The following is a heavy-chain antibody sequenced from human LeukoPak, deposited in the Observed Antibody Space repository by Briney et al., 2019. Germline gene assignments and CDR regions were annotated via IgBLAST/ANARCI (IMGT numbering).Heavy chain of an antibody. D-gene: IGHD3-22*01. CDR2: IIPIFGTA. V-gene: IGHV1-69*13. CDR1: GGTFISYA. CDR3: ARGAWRHYYDSTAFDY. J-gene: IGHJ4*02. Sequence: ASVKVSCKASGGTFISYAISWVRQAPGQGLEWMGGIIPIFGTANYAQKFQGRVTITADESTSTAYMELSSLRSEDTAVYYCARGAWRHYYDSTAFDYWGQGTLVTVSS.